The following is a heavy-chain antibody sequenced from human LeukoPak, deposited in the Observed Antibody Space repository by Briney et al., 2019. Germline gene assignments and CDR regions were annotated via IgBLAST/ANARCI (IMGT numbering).Heavy chain of an antibody. CDR1: GFSFSSFG. V-gene: IGHV3-30*18. D-gene: IGHD3-22*01. J-gene: IGHJ4*02. CDR2: ISYDGSNK. Sequence: PGGSLRLSCVASGFSFSSFGMHWVRQAPGKGLEWVAVISYDGSNKFYADSVKGRFTISRDNSKNTLYLQMNSLRAEDTAVYYCAKRGYYYDSSGYYSRTYFDYWGQGTLVIVSS. CDR3: AKRGYYYDSSGYYSRTYFDY.